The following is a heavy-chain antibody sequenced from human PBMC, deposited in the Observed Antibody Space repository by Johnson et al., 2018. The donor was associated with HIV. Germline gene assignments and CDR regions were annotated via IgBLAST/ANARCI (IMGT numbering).Heavy chain of an antibody. CDR3: ARDMVGATFDDAFDI. D-gene: IGHD1-26*01. CDR1: GFTFSSFA. Sequence: VQLVESGGGVVQPGTSLRLSCAASGFTFSSFAMHWVRQAPGKGLEWVSYISSSGSTIYYADSVKGRVTISRDNAKNSLYLQMNGLRAEDTAVYYCARDMVGATFDDAFDIWGQGTMVTVSS. CDR2: ISSSGSTI. V-gene: IGHV3-48*04. J-gene: IGHJ3*02.